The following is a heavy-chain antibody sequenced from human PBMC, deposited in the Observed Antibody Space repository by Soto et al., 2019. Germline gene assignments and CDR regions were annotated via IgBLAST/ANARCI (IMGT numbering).Heavy chain of an antibody. V-gene: IGHV3-33*01. D-gene: IGHD2-21*01. Sequence: GGSMRLSCAAARCTLSSYCIHWARQAQGKGLEWVAVTWYDGSNKYYADSVTGRFTISRDNSKNTLYLQMNSLRAEDTAVYYCASARPCGRGGRLPTSLDYLGQGTLVTVSS. J-gene: IGHJ4*02. CDR1: RCTLSSYC. CDR3: ASARPCGRGGRLPTSLDY. CDR2: TWYDGSNK.